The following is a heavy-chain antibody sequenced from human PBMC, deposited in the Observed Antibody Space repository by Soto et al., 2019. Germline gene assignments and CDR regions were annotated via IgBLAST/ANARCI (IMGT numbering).Heavy chain of an antibody. J-gene: IGHJ4*02. CDR1: GGSLTSYY. D-gene: IGHD7-27*01. V-gene: IGHV4-59*12. CDR3: ARVGTENDLGY. CDR2: VYYSEST. Sequence: SETLSLTCTVSGGSLTSYYWSWIRQPPGKGLEWIGNVYYSESTNYNPSLKSRVTISVDTSKNQFSLKLSSVTAADTAVYYCARVGTENDLGYWGQGTLVTVSS.